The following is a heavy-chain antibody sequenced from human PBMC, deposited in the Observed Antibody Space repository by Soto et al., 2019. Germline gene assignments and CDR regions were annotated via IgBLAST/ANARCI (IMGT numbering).Heavy chain of an antibody. J-gene: IGHJ6*02. Sequence: QLGGSLRLSCAASGFTFSSYAMSWVRQAPGKGLEWVSAISGSGGSTYYADSVKGRFTISRDNSKNTLYLQMNSLRAEDTAVYYCAKDFVGGPSPYYGMDVWGQGTTVTVSS. CDR2: ISGSGGST. CDR3: AKDFVGGPSPYYGMDV. CDR1: GFTFSSYA. D-gene: IGHD2-15*01. V-gene: IGHV3-23*01.